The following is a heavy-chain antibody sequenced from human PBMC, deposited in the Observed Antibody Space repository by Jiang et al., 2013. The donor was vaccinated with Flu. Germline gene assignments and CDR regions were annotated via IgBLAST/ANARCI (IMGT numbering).Heavy chain of an antibody. J-gene: IGHJ4*02. Sequence: GLVKPGGSLRLSCAVSGFTFSDYYISWIRQSPGKGLEWISDISGSQNYINYADSVKGRFTISRDNAKNSVYLQMNSLRVDDTAVYYCARDYDRNQFDFWGQGTLVTVSS. D-gene: IGHD1-14*01. CDR3: ARDYDRNQFDF. V-gene: IGHV3-11*06. CDR2: ISGSQNYI. CDR1: GFTFSDYY.